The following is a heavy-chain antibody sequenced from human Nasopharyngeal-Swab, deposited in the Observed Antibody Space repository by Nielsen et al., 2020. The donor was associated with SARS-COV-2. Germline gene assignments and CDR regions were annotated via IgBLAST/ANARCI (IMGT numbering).Heavy chain of an antibody. V-gene: IGHV4-30-4*07. CDR3: ARHPPLSGFDY. CDR2: IYYGST. Sequence: SETLSLTCAVSGTSINSGAYSWSWIRQPPGKGLEFIGYIYYGSTYYTPSLKSRLTISVDTSNNQFSLTLSSVTAADTAVYYCARHPPLSGFDYWGQGTLVTVPS. J-gene: IGHJ4*02. CDR1: GTSINSGAYS. D-gene: IGHD3-9*01.